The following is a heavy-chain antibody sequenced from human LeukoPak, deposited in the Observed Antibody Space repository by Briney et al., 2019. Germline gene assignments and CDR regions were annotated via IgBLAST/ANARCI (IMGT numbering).Heavy chain of an antibody. CDR3: AKEYYGDYGPGAFDI. Sequence: GGSLRLSCAASGFTFSSYGMHWVRQAPGKGLEWVAVISYDGSNKYYADSVKGRFTISRDNSKNTLYLQMNSLRAEDTAVHYCAKEYYGDYGPGAFDIWGQGTMVTVSS. CDR2: ISYDGSNK. D-gene: IGHD4-17*01. J-gene: IGHJ3*02. V-gene: IGHV3-30*18. CDR1: GFTFSSYG.